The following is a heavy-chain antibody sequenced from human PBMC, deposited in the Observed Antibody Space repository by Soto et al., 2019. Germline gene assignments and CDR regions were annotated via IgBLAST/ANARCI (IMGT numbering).Heavy chain of an antibody. D-gene: IGHD2-21*02. J-gene: IGHJ6*02. CDR2: IPQDGVDG. CDR3: ARDHLILPAHDFFYGSDV. CDR1: GFTFSMYS. V-gene: IGHV3-7*03. Sequence: PVGSLRLSCEVSGFTFSMYSMSWVRQSPGKALEWVAKIPQDGVDGHYADSVKGRFIISRDNDKNSLHLQLNNLRAEDTAVYYCARDHLILPAHDFFYGSDVWGRGATVTVSS.